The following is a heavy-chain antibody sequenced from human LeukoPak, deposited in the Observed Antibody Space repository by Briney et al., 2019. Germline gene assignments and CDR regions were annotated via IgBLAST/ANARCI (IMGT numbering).Heavy chain of an antibody. CDR2: IKSKTDGCTT. V-gene: IGHV3-15*01. D-gene: IGHD3-22*01. Sequence: PGGSLRLSCAASGFTFSNAWMSWGRQAPGKGGEGVGRIKSKTDGCTTDYAAAVKGRLTISRDDSKNTLYLQMNSLKTEDTAVYYCTTAKGTMIVGMDVWGQGTTVTVSS. J-gene: IGHJ6*02. CDR1: GFTFSNAW. CDR3: TTAKGTMIVGMDV.